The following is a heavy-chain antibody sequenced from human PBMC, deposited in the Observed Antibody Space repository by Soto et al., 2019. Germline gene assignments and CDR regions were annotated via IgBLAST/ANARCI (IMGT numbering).Heavy chain of an antibody. J-gene: IGHJ6*02. D-gene: IGHD6-19*01. Sequence: GGSLRLSCAASGFTFSSYGMHWVRQAPGKGLEWVAVISYDGRNKYYADSVKGRFTISRDNSKNTLYLQMSSLRPEDTAVYYCVKDGSSGWPYYYGMDVWGQGTTVTVSS. CDR2: ISYDGRNK. CDR1: GFTFSSYG. V-gene: IGHV3-30*18. CDR3: VKDGSSGWPYYYGMDV.